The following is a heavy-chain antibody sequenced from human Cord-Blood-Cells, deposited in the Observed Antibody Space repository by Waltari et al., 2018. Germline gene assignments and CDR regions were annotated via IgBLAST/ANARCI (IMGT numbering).Heavy chain of an antibody. CDR3: ARGYDYIWGSYRSQTFFDY. Sequence: QVQLVQSGAEVKKPGASVKVSCKASGYTFTSYGISWVRQAPGQGLEWMGWISAKNGNTNYAQKLQGRVTMTTDTSTSTAYMELRSLRSDDTAVYYCARGYDYIWGSYRSQTFFDYWGQGTLVTVSS. D-gene: IGHD3-16*02. V-gene: IGHV1-18*01. CDR1: GYTFTSYG. CDR2: ISAKNGNT. J-gene: IGHJ4*02.